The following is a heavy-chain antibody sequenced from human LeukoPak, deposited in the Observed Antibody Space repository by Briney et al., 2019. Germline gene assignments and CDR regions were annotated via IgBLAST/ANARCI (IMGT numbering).Heavy chain of an antibody. CDR1: GFTVSSNY. D-gene: IGHD3-3*01. V-gene: IGHV3-53*04. CDR3: ARGGTPTFWSGFMDV. Sequence: PGGSLRLSCAASGFTVSSNYMSWVRQAPGKGLEWVSVIYSGGTAYYADSVKGRFIISRHNSNNTLYLRMNSLRAEDTAVYYCARGGTPTFWSGFMDVWGLGTTVTVSS. CDR2: IYSGGTA. J-gene: IGHJ6*02.